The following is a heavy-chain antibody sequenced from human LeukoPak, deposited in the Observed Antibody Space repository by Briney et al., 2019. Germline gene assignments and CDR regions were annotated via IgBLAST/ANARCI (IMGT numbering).Heavy chain of an antibody. CDR2: ISGSGGST. V-gene: IGHV3-23*01. CDR3: AKDSTPDTFLFDY. CDR1: GFTFSSYA. D-gene: IGHD5-18*01. Sequence: GGSLRLSCAASGFTFSSYAMSWVRQAPGKGLEWVSAISGSGGSTYYADSVKGRFPISRDNSKNTLYLQMNSLRAEDTAVYYCAKDSTPDTFLFDYWGQGTLVTVSS. J-gene: IGHJ4*02.